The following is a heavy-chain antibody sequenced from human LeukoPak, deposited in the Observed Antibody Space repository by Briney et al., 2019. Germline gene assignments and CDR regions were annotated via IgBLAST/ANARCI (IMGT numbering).Heavy chain of an antibody. D-gene: IGHD2-15*01. J-gene: IGHJ4*02. V-gene: IGHV3-23*01. CDR3: AKQLGYCSDGSCYFPY. Sequence: PGGSLRLSCATSGFTFSSNWMSWVRHVPGRGLEWVSAISNNGGYTYYADSVQGRFTISRDNSKSTLCLQMNSLRAEDTAVYYCAKQLGYCSDGSCYFPYWGRGTLVTVSS. CDR1: GFTFSSNW. CDR2: ISNNGGYT.